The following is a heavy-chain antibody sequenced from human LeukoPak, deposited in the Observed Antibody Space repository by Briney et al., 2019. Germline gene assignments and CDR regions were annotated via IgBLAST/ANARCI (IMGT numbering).Heavy chain of an antibody. V-gene: IGHV4-39*01. CDR3: ARPLGSDDTSGHVAPDAFDI. J-gene: IGHJ3*02. D-gene: IGHD3-22*01. CDR1: GGSISGSSCY. CDR2: IYYSGST. Sequence: GSLRLSCSVSGGSISGSSCYWGWIRQTPGRGLEWIGSIYYSGSTYYSPSLKSRLTISVDTSKNQFYLKLTSVTAADTAVYYCARPLGSDDTSGHVAPDAFDIWGQGTMVTVSS.